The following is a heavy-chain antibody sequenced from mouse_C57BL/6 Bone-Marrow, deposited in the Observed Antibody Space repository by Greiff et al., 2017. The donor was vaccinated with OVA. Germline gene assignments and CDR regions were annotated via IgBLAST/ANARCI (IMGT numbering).Heavy chain of an antibody. CDR1: GFSLTSYA. J-gene: IGHJ4*01. CDR3: AREDMGDYYAMDY. D-gene: IGHD1-1*02. V-gene: IGHV2-9-1*01. CDR2: IWTGGGT. Sequence: VKLQESGPGLVAPSQSLSITCTVSGFSLTSYAISWVRQPPGKGLEWLGVIWTGGGTNYNSALKSRLSISKDNSKSQVFLKMNSLQTDDTARYYCAREDMGDYYAMDYWGQGTSVTVSS.